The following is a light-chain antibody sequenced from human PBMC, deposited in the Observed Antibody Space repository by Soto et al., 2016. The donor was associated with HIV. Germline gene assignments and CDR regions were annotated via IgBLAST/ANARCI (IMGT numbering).Light chain of an antibody. CDR1: QGISSY. CDR2: DAS. J-gene: IGKJ1*01. V-gene: IGKV1-8*01. Sequence: PSSFSASTGDRVTITCRASQGISSYLAWYQQKPGTAPKLLIYDASTLQSGVPSRFSGSGSGTDFTLTISCLQSEDFATYYCQQYYSYPRTFGQGTKVEIK. CDR3: QQYYSYPRT.